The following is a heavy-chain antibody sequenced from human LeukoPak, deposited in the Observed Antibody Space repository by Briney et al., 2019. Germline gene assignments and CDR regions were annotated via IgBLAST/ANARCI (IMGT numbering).Heavy chain of an antibody. CDR2: IIPILGIA. CDR3: AGGCSSTSCPDDY. J-gene: IGHJ4*02. Sequence: VASVKVSCKASGGTFSSYAISWVRQAPGQGLEWMGRIIPILGIANYAQKFQGRVTITADKSTSTAYMELSSLRSEDTAVYYCAGGCSSTSCPDDYWGQGTLVTVSS. V-gene: IGHV1-69*04. CDR1: GGTFSSYA. D-gene: IGHD2-2*01.